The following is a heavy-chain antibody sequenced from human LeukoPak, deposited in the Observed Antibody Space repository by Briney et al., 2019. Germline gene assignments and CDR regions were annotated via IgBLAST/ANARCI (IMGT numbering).Heavy chain of an antibody. CDR3: AKGAYDYIEIAYFDY. CDR2: IIGSSGST. J-gene: IGHJ4*02. D-gene: IGHD5-12*01. V-gene: IGHV3-23*01. CDR1: GFSFNNYA. Sequence: GSLRLSCVASGFSFNNYAMNWVCQAPGKGLEWVSLIIGSSGSTFYADSVKGRFTISRDKSKNTLYLQMNSLRAKDTAVYYCAKGAYDYIEIAYFDYWGQGSLVTVSS.